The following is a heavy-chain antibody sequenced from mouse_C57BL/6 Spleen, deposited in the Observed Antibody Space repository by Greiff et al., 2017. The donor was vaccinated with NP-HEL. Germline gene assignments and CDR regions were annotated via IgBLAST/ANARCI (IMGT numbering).Heavy chain of an antibody. CDR2: INYDGSST. CDR1: GFTFSDYY. J-gene: IGHJ2*01. D-gene: IGHD1-1*01. V-gene: IGHV5-16*01. Sequence: EVMLVESEGGLVQPGSSMKLSCTASGFTFSDYYMAWVRQAPEKGLEWVANINYDGSSTYYLDSLKSRFIISRDNAKNILYLQMSSLKSEDTPTYYCARRDYYGSPYFDYWGQGTTLTVSS. CDR3: ARRDYYGSPYFDY.